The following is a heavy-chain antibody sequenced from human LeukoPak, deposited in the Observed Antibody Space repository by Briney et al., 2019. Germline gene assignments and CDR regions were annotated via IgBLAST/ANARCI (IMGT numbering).Heavy chain of an antibody. CDR2: INKRGSI. CDR1: GGSMSTFY. V-gene: IGHV4-4*07. Sequence: SETLSLTCTVSGGSMSTFYGTGIRQPTGKALEWIGRINKRGSIDYNPSRRSRVSMSVDRSTQQFSVSLRSVTAADTDVYFCAREASNPKWLDPWGQGTLVTVSS. CDR3: AREASNPKWLDP. J-gene: IGHJ5*02. D-gene: IGHD2-2*01.